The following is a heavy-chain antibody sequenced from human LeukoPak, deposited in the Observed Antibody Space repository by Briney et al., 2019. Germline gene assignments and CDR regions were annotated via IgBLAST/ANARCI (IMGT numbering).Heavy chain of an antibody. CDR1: GFTVSSNY. CDR3: ARDGENSRFDY. D-gene: IGHD3-10*01. J-gene: IGHJ4*02. V-gene: IGHV3-53*04. Sequence: GGSLRLSCAASGFTVSSNYMSWVRQAPGKGLEWVSVIYSGGSTYYADSVKGRFTISIHNSKNTLYLQMNSLRAEDTAVYYCARDGENSRFDYWGQGTLVTVSS. CDR2: IYSGGST.